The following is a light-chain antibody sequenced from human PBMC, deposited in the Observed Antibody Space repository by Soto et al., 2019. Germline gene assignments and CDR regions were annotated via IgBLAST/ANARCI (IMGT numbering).Light chain of an antibody. J-gene: IGKJ4*01. CDR1: QGVGSY. V-gene: IGKV1-9*01. CDR3: QQHNSYPLT. Sequence: IQLTQSPSSLSASVGDRVTITCRASQGVGSYLAWYQQKPGTAPNLLIYVTSTLQSGVPSRFSGSGSGTDFTLTISSLQPEDFATYYCQQHNSYPLTFGGGTKVEIK. CDR2: VTS.